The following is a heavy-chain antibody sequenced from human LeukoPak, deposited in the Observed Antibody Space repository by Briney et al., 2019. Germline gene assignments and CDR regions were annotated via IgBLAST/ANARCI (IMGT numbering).Heavy chain of an antibody. CDR2: IIPIFGTA. V-gene: IGHV1-69*13. CDR1: GGTFSSYA. CDR3: ARAGSSWSLFDY. D-gene: IGHD6-13*01. Sequence: SVKVSCKASGGTFSSYAISWVRQAPGQGLEWMGGIIPIFGTASYAQKFQGRVTITADESTSTAYMELSSLRSEDTAVYYCARAGSSWSLFDYWGQGTLVTVSS. J-gene: IGHJ4*02.